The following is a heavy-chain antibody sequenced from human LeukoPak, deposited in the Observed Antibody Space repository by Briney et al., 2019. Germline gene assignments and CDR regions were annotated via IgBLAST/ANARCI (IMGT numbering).Heavy chain of an antibody. CDR1: GFTVSSNY. Sequence: GGSLRLSCAASGFTVSSNYMSWVRQAPGKGLEWVSVIYSGGSTYYADSVKGRLTISRDNSKNTLYLQMNSLRAEDTAVYYCARESERAYYFDYRGQGTLVTVSS. CDR2: IYSGGST. D-gene: IGHD1-1*01. CDR3: ARESERAYYFDY. J-gene: IGHJ4*02. V-gene: IGHV3-66*01.